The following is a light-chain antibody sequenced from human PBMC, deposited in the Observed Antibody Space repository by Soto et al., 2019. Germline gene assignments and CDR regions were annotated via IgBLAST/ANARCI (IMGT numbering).Light chain of an antibody. V-gene: IGLV2-8*01. CDR3: SPCASSNTWV. CDR2: EVT. Sequence: QSVLTQPPSASGSPGQSVTISCTGTSSDVGAYNYVSWYQQHAGKAPKLVIYEVTKRPSGVPARFSGSKSANTASLTVSGLQAEDEADYDCSPCASSNTWVFGGGTKLTVL. CDR1: SSDVGAYNY. J-gene: IGLJ3*02.